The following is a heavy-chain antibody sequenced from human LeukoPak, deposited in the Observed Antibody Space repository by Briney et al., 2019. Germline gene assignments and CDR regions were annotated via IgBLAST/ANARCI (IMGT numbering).Heavy chain of an antibody. D-gene: IGHD5/OR15-5a*01. Sequence: ASVKVSCRASGYTFTSYDINWVRQATGQGLEWMGWMNPNSGSTGYAQKFQGKVPITRNTSISTAYMELSSLRSEDTAVYYRARGDGGYSVDWGQGTLVTVSS. V-gene: IGHV1-8*01. CDR1: GYTFTSYD. CDR3: ARGDGGYSVD. CDR2: MNPNSGST. J-gene: IGHJ4*02.